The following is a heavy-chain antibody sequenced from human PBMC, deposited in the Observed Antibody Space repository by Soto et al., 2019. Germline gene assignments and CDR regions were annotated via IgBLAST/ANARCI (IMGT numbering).Heavy chain of an antibody. CDR2: ISSSSSYI. J-gene: IGHJ6*03. V-gene: IGHV3-21*01. D-gene: IGHD1-1*01. CDR3: ARDERYYFMDI. CDR1: GFTFSSYS. Sequence: GGSLRLSCAASGFTFSSYSMNWFRQAPGKGLEWVSSISSSSSYIYYADSVKGRFTISRDNAKNSLYLQMNSLRAEDPAEYYCARDERYYFMDIWGKGTTVTVSS.